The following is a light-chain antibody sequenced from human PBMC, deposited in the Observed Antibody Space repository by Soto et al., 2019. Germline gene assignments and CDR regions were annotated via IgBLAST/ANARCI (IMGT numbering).Light chain of an antibody. V-gene: IGLV2-23*01. CDR1: SSDVGSYNL. J-gene: IGLJ1*01. CDR3: TFV. Sequence: QSVLTQPASVSGSPGQSITISCTGTSSDVGSYNLVSWYQQHPGKAPKLMIYEGNKRPSGVSDRFSGSKSANTASLTISGLQTEDEADYSNTFVFGTGTKLTVL. CDR2: EGN.